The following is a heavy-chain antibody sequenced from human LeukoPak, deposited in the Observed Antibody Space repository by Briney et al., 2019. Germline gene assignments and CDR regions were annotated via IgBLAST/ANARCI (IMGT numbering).Heavy chain of an antibody. J-gene: IGHJ4*02. V-gene: IGHV3-23*01. D-gene: IGHD5-18*01. CDR2: ISGSGDRT. CDR1: GFTFSSYA. CDR3: AKAPSKSGYSYGLDY. Sequence: GGSLRLSCAASGFTFSSYAMSWVRQAPGKGLEWVSAISGSGDRTYYADSVKGRFTISRDNSKNTLYLQMSSLRAEDTAVYYCAKAPSKSGYSYGLDYWGQGTLVTVSS.